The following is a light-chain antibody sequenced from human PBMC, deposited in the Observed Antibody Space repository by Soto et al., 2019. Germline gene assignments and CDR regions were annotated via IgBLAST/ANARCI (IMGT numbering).Light chain of an antibody. Sequence: EIVLTQYPGTTSLSPGATATLSLGARQNVYSSLWGWNKQRPGQPPRLLTYDAEQRATGIPDRLSASGSGTDLTLTISRLEPEDFAVYYCQQYGDSSRTFGGGTKV. CDR1: QNVYSSL. CDR3: QQYGDSSRT. V-gene: IGKV3-20*01. CDR2: DAE. J-gene: IGKJ4*01.